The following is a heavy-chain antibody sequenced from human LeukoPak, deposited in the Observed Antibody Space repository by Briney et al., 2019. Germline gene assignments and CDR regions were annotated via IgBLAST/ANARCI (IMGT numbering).Heavy chain of an antibody. D-gene: IGHD3-16*01. CDR1: GFTVSSNY. CDR3: ARDRGAFDI. Sequence: PGGSLRLSCAASGFTVSSNYMTWVRQAPGKGLEWVSVIYSGGYTYYTDSVKGRFTISRDNSKNMLYLQMNTLRAEDTAVYYCARDRGAFDIWGQGTMVTVSS. V-gene: IGHV3-53*01. CDR2: IYSGGYT. J-gene: IGHJ3*02.